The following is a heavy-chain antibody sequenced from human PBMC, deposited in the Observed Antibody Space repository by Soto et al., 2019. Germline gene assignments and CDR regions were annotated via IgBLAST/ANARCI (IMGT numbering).Heavy chain of an antibody. CDR3: AREGQAPYYYYGMDV. Sequence: QVQVVQSGDEVKKPGASVKVSCKASGYTFTNYGFSWVRQAPGQGLEWMGWISGYNGNTKYAETFQGRVTMTTDTSTSTAHMELRSLSSDDTAVYYCAREGQAPYYYYGMDVWGQGTAVTVSS. J-gene: IGHJ6*02. CDR2: ISGYNGNT. V-gene: IGHV1-18*01. CDR1: GYTFTNYG.